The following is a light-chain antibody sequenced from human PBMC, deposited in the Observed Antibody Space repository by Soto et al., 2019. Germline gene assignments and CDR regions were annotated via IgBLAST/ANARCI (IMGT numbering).Light chain of an antibody. Sequence: QSVLTQPASVSGSPGQSITISCTGTSSDVGGYNYVSWYQQHPGKAPKLMIYDVSNRPSGVSNRFSGSKSANTASLTISGLQAEDEADYYCSSYTSSSSLVVFGGGTQLTVL. CDR3: SSYTSSSSLVV. CDR2: DVS. CDR1: SSDVGGYNY. V-gene: IGLV2-14*01. J-gene: IGLJ2*01.